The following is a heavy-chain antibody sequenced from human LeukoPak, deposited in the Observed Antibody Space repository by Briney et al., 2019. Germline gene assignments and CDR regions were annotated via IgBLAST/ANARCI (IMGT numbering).Heavy chain of an antibody. V-gene: IGHV3-21*01. J-gene: IGHJ3*02. Sequence: GGSLRLSCAASGFSFSTYSMNWVRQVPGKGLEWVSSISSTSAHIFYADSVKGRFSISRDNAQNSLYLQMNSLRVEDTAVYYCTSRYCTTTNCYSFDIWGQGTMVTVSS. CDR2: ISSTSAHI. D-gene: IGHD2-2*01. CDR3: TSRYCTTTNCYSFDI. CDR1: GFSFSTYS.